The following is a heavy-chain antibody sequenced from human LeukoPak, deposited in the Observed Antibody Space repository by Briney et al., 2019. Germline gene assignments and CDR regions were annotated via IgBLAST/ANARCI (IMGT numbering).Heavy chain of an antibody. CDR1: GGTFSSYA. Sequence: SVKVSCKAPGGTFSSYAISWVRQAPGQGLEWMGGIIPIFGTANYAQKFQGRVTITTDESTSTAYMELSSLRSEDTAVYYCARGYDSSGYYYYMDVWGKGTTVTVSS. D-gene: IGHD3-22*01. J-gene: IGHJ6*03. CDR2: IIPIFGTA. V-gene: IGHV1-69*05. CDR3: ARGYDSSGYYYYMDV.